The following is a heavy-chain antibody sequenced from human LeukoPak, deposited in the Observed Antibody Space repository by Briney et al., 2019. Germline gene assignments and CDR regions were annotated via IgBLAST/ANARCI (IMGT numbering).Heavy chain of an antibody. CDR3: ARDAYSWFGESSAHFDY. CDR1: GFTFSSYS. V-gene: IGHV3-21*01. J-gene: IGHJ4*02. Sequence: PGGSLRPSCAASGFTFSSYSMNWVRQAPGKGLEWVSSISSSSSYIHYADSVKGRFTISRDNAKNSLYLQMNSLRAEDTAVYYCARDAYSWFGESSAHFDYWGQGTLVTVSS. D-gene: IGHD3-10*01. CDR2: ISSSSSYI.